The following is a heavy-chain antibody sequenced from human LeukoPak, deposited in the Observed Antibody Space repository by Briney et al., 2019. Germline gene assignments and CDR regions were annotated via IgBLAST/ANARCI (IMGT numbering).Heavy chain of an antibody. J-gene: IGHJ3*02. CDR2: IKSKTDGGTT. CDR1: GFTFSNAW. Sequence: PGGSLRLSCAASGFTFSNAWMSWVRQAPGKGLEWVGRIKSKTDGGTTDYAAPVKGRFTISRDDSKNTLYLQMNSLKTEDTAVYYCTTEGRASNVLRYFDWLWDDAFDIWGQGTMVTVSS. V-gene: IGHV3-15*01. D-gene: IGHD3-9*01. CDR3: TTEGRASNVLRYFDWLWDDAFDI.